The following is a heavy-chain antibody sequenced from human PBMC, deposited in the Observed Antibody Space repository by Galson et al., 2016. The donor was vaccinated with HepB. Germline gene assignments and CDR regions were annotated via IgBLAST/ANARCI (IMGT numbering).Heavy chain of an antibody. D-gene: IGHD4-17*01. V-gene: IGHV3-21*01. CDR3: ARDLGDYRGMDV. J-gene: IGHJ6*02. Sequence: SCAASGFTFRSQSMNWVRQAPGKGLEWVSSISSSSTYIYYADSVRGRFTISSDNAKNSVYLQMNSLRAEDTAVYYCARDLGDYRGMDVWGQGTTVTVSS. CDR2: ISSSSTYI. CDR1: GFTFRSQS.